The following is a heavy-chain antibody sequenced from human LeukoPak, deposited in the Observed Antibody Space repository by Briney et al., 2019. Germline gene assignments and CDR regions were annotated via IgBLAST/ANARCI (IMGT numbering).Heavy chain of an antibody. J-gene: IGHJ4*02. CDR1: GFTFSHYW. V-gene: IGHV3-7*01. Sequence: GGSLRLSCTASGFTFSHYWMSWVRQAPGKGLEWVGNIKQDGNDKYYVDSVKGRFTISRDNAKNLVHLQMNSLRAEDTAVYYCVRPGMLVGASFDYWGQGTLVTVSS. D-gene: IGHD1-26*01. CDR3: VRPGMLVGASFDY. CDR2: IKQDGNDK.